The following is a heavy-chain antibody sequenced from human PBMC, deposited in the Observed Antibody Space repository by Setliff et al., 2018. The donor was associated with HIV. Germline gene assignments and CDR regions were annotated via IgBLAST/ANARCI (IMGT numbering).Heavy chain of an antibody. Sequence: GGSLRLSCAASGFTFNSYWMSWVRQPPGKGLEWVAHIGGDGREKFYLDSVEGRFTISRDNARNSLYLQMNDLRAEDTAVYYCARTDYGGNSGGNYFDYWGQGSLVTVSS. CDR2: IGGDGREK. V-gene: IGHV3-7*03. D-gene: IGHD4-17*01. CDR1: GFTFNSYW. CDR3: ARTDYGGNSGGNYFDY. J-gene: IGHJ4*02.